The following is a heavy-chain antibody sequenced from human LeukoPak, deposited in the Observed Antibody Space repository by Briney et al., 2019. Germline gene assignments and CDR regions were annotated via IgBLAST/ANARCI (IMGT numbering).Heavy chain of an antibody. CDR1: GFTFSSYA. CDR2: ISYDGSNK. V-gene: IGHV3-30-3*01. J-gene: IGHJ4*02. D-gene: IGHD3-10*01. Sequence: PGRSLRLSCAASGFTFSSYAMHWVRQAPGKGLEWVAVISYDGSNKYYADSVKGRFTISRDNSKNTLYLQMNSLRAEDTAVYYCARVRGLQFGELIGGLDYWGQGTLVTVSS. CDR3: ARVRGLQFGELIGGLDY.